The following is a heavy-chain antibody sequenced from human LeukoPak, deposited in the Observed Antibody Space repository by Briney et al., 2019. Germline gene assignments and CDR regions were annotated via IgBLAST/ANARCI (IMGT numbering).Heavy chain of an antibody. Sequence: GGSLRLSCAASGFTFSSYSMNWVRQAPGKGLEWVSYITSSSPIYYADSVKGRFTISRDNAKNSLYLQMNSLRDEDTAVYYCARDPASNPTGSNYAPYFDYWGQGTLVTVSS. CDR2: ITSSSPI. CDR1: GFTFSSYS. CDR3: ARDPASNPTGSNYAPYFDY. D-gene: IGHD3-10*01. V-gene: IGHV3-48*02. J-gene: IGHJ4*02.